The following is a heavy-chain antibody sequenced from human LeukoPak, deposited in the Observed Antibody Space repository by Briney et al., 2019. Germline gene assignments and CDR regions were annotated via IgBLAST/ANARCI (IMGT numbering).Heavy chain of an antibody. CDR2: IWNDGSNK. CDR1: GFTFSGYG. D-gene: IGHD3-10*01. Sequence: GGSLRLSCAASGFTFSGYGMHWVRQAPGKGLEWVAVIWNDGSNKYYADSVKGRFTISRDNSKNTLYLQMNSLRAEDTAVYSCARASGPFDYWGQGTLVTVSS. J-gene: IGHJ4*02. V-gene: IGHV3-33*08. CDR3: ARASGPFDY.